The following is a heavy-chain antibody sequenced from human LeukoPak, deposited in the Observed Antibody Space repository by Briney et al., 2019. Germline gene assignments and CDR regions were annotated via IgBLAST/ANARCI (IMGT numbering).Heavy chain of an antibody. CDR1: GGSISSGGYY. V-gene: IGHV4-31*03. J-gene: IGHJ5*02. D-gene: IGHD3-10*01. CDR3: ARLNRDVLLWFGAWGFDP. CDR2: IYYSGST. Sequence: PSETLSLTCTVSGGSISSGGYYWSWIRQHPGKGLEWIGYIYYSGSTYYNPSLKSRVTISVDTSKNQFSLKLSSVTAADTAVYYCARLNRDVLLWFGAWGFDPWGQGTLVTVSS.